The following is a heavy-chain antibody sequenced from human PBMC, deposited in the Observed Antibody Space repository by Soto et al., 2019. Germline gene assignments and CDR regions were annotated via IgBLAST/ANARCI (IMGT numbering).Heavy chain of an antibody. CDR3: ARDLVDTAMVISDAFDI. CDR2: IIPIFGTA. J-gene: IGHJ3*02. Sequence: QVQLVQSGAEVKKPGSSVKVSCKASGGTFSSYAISWVRQAPGQGLEWMGGIIPIFGTANYAQKFQGRVTITADESTSTAYMELSSLRSEDTAVYYCARDLVDTAMVISDAFDIWGLGTMVTVSS. D-gene: IGHD5-18*01. CDR1: GGTFSSYA. V-gene: IGHV1-69*01.